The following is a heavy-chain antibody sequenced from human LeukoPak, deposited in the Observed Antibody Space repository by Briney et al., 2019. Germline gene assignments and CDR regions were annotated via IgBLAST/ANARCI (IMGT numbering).Heavy chain of an antibody. CDR3: ARGRSIAAAGLFGY. D-gene: IGHD6-13*01. CDR2: INHSGST. Sequence: SETLSLTCAVYGESFSVYYWSWIRQPPGKGLEWIGEINHSGSTNYNPSLKSRVTISVDTSKNQFSLKLSSVTAADTAVYYCARGRSIAAAGLFGYWGQGTLVTVSS. J-gene: IGHJ4*02. CDR1: GESFSVYY. V-gene: IGHV4-34*01.